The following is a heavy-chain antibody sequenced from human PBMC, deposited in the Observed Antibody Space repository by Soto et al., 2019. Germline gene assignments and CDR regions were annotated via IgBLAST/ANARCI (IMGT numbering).Heavy chain of an antibody. CDR1: GFTVSSNY. CDR2: IYSGGST. Sequence: EVQLVESGGGLVQPGGSLRLSCAASGFTVSSNYMSWVRQAPGKGLEWVSVIYSGGSTYYADSVKGRFAIYRDNSKNMMDLQMNSLIAEDTAVYYCARDRAYGDYGWFDPWGQGTLVTVSS. D-gene: IGHD4-17*01. CDR3: ARDRAYGDYGWFDP. V-gene: IGHV3-66*01. J-gene: IGHJ5*02.